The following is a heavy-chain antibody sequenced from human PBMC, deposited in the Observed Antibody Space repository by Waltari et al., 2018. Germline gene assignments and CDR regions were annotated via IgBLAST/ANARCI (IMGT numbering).Heavy chain of an antibody. CDR3: ARGRCSGGSCYSGRYAFDI. CDR2: IYYSGST. D-gene: IGHD2-15*01. V-gene: IGHV4-59*01. Sequence: QVQLQESGPGLVKPSETLSLTCTVSGGSISSYYWSWIRQPPWKGLEWIGYIYYSGSTNYNPSLKSRVTISVDTSKNQFSLKLSSVTAADTAVYYCARGRCSGGSCYSGRYAFDIWGQGTMVTVSS. CDR1: GGSISSYY. J-gene: IGHJ3*02.